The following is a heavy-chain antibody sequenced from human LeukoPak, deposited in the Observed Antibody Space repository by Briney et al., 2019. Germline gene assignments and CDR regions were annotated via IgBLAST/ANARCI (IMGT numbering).Heavy chain of an antibody. Sequence: ASVKVSCKASGYTFTGYYMHWVRQAPGQGLEWMGWINPNSGGTNYAQKFQGWVTMTRDTSISTAYMELSSLRSEDTAVYYCASTLRITMVRGVPAEYFQHWGQGTLVTVSS. CDR3: ASTLRITMVRGVPAEYFQH. CDR2: INPNSGGT. J-gene: IGHJ1*01. D-gene: IGHD3-10*01. V-gene: IGHV1-2*04. CDR1: GYTFTGYY.